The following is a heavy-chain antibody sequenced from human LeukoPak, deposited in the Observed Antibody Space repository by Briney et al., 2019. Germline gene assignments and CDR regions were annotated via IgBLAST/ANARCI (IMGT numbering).Heavy chain of an antibody. V-gene: IGHV3-7*03. CDR3: AKDMGDTANNYFDY. CDR1: GFTFSDYW. Sequence: GGSLRLSCAGSGFTFSDYWMTWVRQAPGKGLEWVANINEDGSDKYYVDSVKGRFTISRDNAEKSLYLQMNSLRAEDTALYYCAKDMGDTANNYFDYWGQGTLVTVSS. D-gene: IGHD5-18*01. J-gene: IGHJ4*02. CDR2: INEDGSDK.